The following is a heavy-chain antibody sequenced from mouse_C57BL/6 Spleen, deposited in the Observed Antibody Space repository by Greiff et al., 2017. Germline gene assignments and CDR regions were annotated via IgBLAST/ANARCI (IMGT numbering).Heavy chain of an antibody. CDR3: ARERTITTVVGAMDY. D-gene: IGHD1-1*01. CDR2: ISDGGSYT. CDR1: GFTFSSYA. Sequence: EVTLVESGGGLVKPGGSLKLSCAASGFTFSSYAMSWVRQTPEKRLEWVATISDGGSYTYYPANVKGRFTISRDNAKNNLYLQMSHLKSEDTAMYYCARERTITTVVGAMDYWGQGTSVTVSS. V-gene: IGHV5-4*01. J-gene: IGHJ4*01.